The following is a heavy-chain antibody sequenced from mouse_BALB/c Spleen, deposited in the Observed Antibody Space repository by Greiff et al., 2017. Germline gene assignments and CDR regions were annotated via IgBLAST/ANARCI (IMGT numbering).Heavy chain of an antibody. D-gene: IGHD1-1*01. CDR2: INPSSGYT. CDR3: ARRPQFITTVVAEGY. V-gene: IGHV1S26*01. J-gene: IGHJ2*01. CDR1: GYTFTSYT. Sequence: VQLQQPGAELVKPGASVKLSCKASGYTFTSYTMHWVKQRPGQGLEWIGYINPSSGYTNYNQKFKDKATLTADKSSSTAYMQLSSLTSEDSAVYYCARRPQFITTVVAEGYWGQGTTLTVSS.